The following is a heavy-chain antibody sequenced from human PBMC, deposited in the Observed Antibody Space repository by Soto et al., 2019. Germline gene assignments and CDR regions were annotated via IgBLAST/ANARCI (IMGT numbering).Heavy chain of an antibody. D-gene: IGHD7-27*01. CDR2: ISYDGSNK. CDR3: ARGVTGGLGVY. Sequence: GGSLRLSCAASGFTSSTYAMNWVRQAPGKGLEWVAVISYDGSNKYYADSVKGRFTISRDNSKNTLYVQVNNLRAEDTAVYYCARGVTGGLGVYWGQGTLVTVSS. J-gene: IGHJ4*02. CDR1: GFTSSTYA. V-gene: IGHV3-30-3*01.